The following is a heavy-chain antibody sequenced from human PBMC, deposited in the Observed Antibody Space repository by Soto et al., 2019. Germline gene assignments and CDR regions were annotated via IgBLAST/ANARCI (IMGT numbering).Heavy chain of an antibody. D-gene: IGHD3-22*01. CDR3: ARDLSYYYDSSGSLSGLDY. J-gene: IGHJ4*02. CDR1: GFTFSSYS. V-gene: IGHV3-48*02. Sequence: GGSLRLSCAASGFTFSSYSMNWVRQAPGKGLEWVSYISSSSSTIYYADSVKGRFTISRDNAKNSLYLQMNSLRDEDTAVYYCARDLSYYYDSSGSLSGLDYWGQGTLVTVSS. CDR2: ISSSSSTI.